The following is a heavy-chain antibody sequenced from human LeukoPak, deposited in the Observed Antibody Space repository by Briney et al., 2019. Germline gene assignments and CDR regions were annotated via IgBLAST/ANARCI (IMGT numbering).Heavy chain of an antibody. V-gene: IGHV3-15*01. J-gene: IGHJ4*02. CDR3: TTLVGAPTY. CDR1: GFNFNYAW. Sequence: PGGSLRLSCAASGFNFNYAWMTWVRQAPGKGPEWVGRIKSKTDGGATGYAAPVKGRFSISRDDSKSTLYLQMTSLKTEDTAVYYCTTLVGAPTYWGQGTLVTASS. CDR2: IKSKTDGGAT. D-gene: IGHD1-26*01.